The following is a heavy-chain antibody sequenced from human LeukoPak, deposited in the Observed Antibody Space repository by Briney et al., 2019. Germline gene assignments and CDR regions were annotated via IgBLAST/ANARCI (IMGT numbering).Heavy chain of an antibody. CDR3: ARADDFWSGYYY. J-gene: IGHJ4*02. CDR1: GGSFTSADYC. CDR2: IYHSGST. D-gene: IGHD3-3*01. Sequence: SQTLSLTCTVSGGSFTSADYCLTWIRQRPGKGLEWIGNIYHSGSTYYNPSLKGRLSVSVDTSKNHFSLKLSSVTAADTAVYYCARADDFWSGYYYWGQGTLVTVSS. V-gene: IGHV4-31*03.